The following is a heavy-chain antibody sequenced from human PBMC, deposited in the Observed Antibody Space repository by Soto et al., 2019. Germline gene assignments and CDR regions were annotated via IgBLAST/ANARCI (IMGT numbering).Heavy chain of an antibody. CDR3: ASHIAAAAPFDY. D-gene: IGHD6-13*01. CDR2: IYYSGST. CDR1: GGSISSSSYY. J-gene: IGHJ4*02. V-gene: IGHV4-39*01. Sequence: SESLDLTCTVCGGSISSSSYYWGWIRQPPGKGLEWIGSIYYSGSTYYNPSLKSRVTISVDTSKNQFSLKLSSVTAADTAVYYCASHIAAAAPFDYWGQGTLVTVSS.